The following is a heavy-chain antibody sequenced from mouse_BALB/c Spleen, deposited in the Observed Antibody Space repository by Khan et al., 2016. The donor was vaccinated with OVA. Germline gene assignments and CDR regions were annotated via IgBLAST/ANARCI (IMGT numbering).Heavy chain of an antibody. J-gene: IGHJ4*01. D-gene: IGHD1-1*01. CDR3: PTSNYCGSDLYAMDC. CDR2: IAPGSGSH. CDR1: GYTFTSYW. Sequence: DLVMPGAAVTLSCKASGYTFTSYWINWIKQRPGQGLEWIGRIAPGSGSHSYNDMFKGKATLTVDASSSSAYIQLSSLSSEDSAVSFSPTSNYCGSDLYAMDCWGQGSTVTFSS. V-gene: IGHV1S41*01.